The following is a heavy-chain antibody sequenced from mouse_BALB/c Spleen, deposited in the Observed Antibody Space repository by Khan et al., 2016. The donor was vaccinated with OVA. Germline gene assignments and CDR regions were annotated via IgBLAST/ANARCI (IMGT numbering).Heavy chain of an antibody. CDR3: ARSYYYGSSTWFGY. CDR1: GYTFSSYW. J-gene: IGHJ3*01. CDR2: IDPSASHP. Sequence: QVQLQQPGAELVKPGASVKLSCKASGYTFSSYWMHWVKQRPGQGLEWIGEIDPSASHPNYNQKFKGKATLNVDKSSSTAYMHLSSLTSEDSADSYGARSYYYGSSTWFGYWDGVTLVTVAA. D-gene: IGHD1-1*01. V-gene: IGHV1-69*02.